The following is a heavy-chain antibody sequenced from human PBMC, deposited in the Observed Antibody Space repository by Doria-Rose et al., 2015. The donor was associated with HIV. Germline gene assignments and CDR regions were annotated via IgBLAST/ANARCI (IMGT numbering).Heavy chain of an antibody. CDR1: GVSLSSPGMG. CDR3: ARIKSSRWYHKYYFDF. V-gene: IGHV2-26*01. Sequence: QVQLVQSGPVLVKPTETLTLTCTVSGVSLSSPGMGVSWIRQPPGKALEWLAHTFSDDDRSYKTSLKSRLTISRGTSKSQVVLTMTDMDPVDTATYYCARIKSSRWYHKYYFDFWGQGTLVIVSA. J-gene: IGHJ4*02. D-gene: IGHD6-13*01. CDR2: TFSDDDR.